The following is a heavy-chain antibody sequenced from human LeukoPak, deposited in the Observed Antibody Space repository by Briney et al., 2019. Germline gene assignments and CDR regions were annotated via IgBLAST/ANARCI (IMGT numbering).Heavy chain of an antibody. CDR2: ISAYNGNT. Sequence: ASVKVSCKASGYTFTSYGISWVRQAPGQGLEWMGWISAYNGNTNYAQKLQGRVTMTTDTSTSTAYMELRSPRSDDTAVYYCARDLIETYCGGDCHPTLFDYWGQGTLVTVSS. D-gene: IGHD2-21*02. CDR3: ARDLIETYCGGDCHPTLFDY. CDR1: GYTFTSYG. V-gene: IGHV1-18*01. J-gene: IGHJ4*02.